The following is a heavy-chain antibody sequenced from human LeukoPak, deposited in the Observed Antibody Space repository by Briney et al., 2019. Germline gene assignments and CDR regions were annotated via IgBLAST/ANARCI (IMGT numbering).Heavy chain of an antibody. CDR3: ARSYDYVWGSYRLAFDY. Sequence: SETLSLTCTVSGGSISSYYWSWIRQPPGKGLEWIGYIYYSGSTNYNPSLKSRVTISVDTSKNQFSLKLSSVTAADTAVYYCARSYDYVWGSYRLAFDYWGQGTLATVSS. V-gene: IGHV4-59*08. D-gene: IGHD3-16*02. J-gene: IGHJ4*02. CDR1: GGSISSYY. CDR2: IYYSGST.